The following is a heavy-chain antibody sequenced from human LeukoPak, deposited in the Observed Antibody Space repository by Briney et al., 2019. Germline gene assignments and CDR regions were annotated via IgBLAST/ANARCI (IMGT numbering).Heavy chain of an antibody. V-gene: IGHV4-39*07. CDR2: IYYSGST. J-gene: IGHJ4*02. CDR1: DGTISSSSYY. CDR3: ARSRYCSGGSCFDY. Sequence: SETLSLTCTVSDGTISSSSYYWGWIRQPPGKGLEWIGSIYYSGSTYYNPSLKSRVTLSVDTSRNQFSLKLSSVTAADTAVYYCARSRYCSGGSCFDYWGQGTLVTVSS. D-gene: IGHD2-15*01.